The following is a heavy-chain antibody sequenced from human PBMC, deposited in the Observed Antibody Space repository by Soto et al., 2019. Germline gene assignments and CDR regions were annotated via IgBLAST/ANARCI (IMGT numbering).Heavy chain of an antibody. CDR3: ARDTGGRLDP. D-gene: IGHD2-15*01. V-gene: IGHV3-74*01. Sequence: HPGGSLRLSCAASGFTFNTYWMHWVRQAPGKGLVWVSRINSDGSSTSYADSVKGRFTISRDNAKNTLYLQMNRLRAEDTAVYSCARDTGGRLDPWGQGTLVTVSS. J-gene: IGHJ5*02. CDR1: GFTFNTYW. CDR2: INSDGSST.